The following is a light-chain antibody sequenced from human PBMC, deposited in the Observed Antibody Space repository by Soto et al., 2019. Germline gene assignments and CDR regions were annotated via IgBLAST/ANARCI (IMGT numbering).Light chain of an antibody. CDR3: QQYNDLST. CDR1: QNIGDW. CDR2: KAS. J-gene: IGKJ4*01. Sequence: DIQMTQSPSTLSASVGDRVTIACRASQNIGDWLAWYQQKPGKAPNLLIYKASTLESGVPSRFSGSGSGTEFTLAIRSLQPEDFATYYCQQYNDLSTFGGGTK. V-gene: IGKV1-5*03.